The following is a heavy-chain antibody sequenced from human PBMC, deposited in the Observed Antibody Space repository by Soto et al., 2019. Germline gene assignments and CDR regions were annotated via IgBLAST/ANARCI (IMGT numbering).Heavy chain of an antibody. Sequence: ASVKVSCKASGYTFTSYDINWVRQATGQGLEWMGWMNPNSGNTGYAQKFQGRVTMTRNTSISTAYMELSSLRSEDTAVYYCACTLTIRYFHWLSPDALDIWGQGTMVTVSS. CDR3: ACTLTIRYFHWLSPDALDI. CDR1: GYTFTSYD. D-gene: IGHD3-9*01. V-gene: IGHV1-8*01. J-gene: IGHJ3*02. CDR2: MNPNSGNT.